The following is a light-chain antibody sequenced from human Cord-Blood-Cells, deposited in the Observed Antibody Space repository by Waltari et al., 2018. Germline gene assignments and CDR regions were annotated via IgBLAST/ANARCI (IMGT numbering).Light chain of an antibody. CDR3: SSYTSSSTWV. V-gene: IGLV2-14*03. CDR2: DVS. CDR1: SSDVGGYNY. J-gene: IGLJ3*02. Sequence: QSALTQPASVSGSPGQSITISCPGTSSDVGGYNYVSWYQQHPGKAPKLMIYDVSNRPSGVCNRFACSKSGNTASLTISGLQAEDEADYYCSSYTSSSTWVFGGGTKLTVL.